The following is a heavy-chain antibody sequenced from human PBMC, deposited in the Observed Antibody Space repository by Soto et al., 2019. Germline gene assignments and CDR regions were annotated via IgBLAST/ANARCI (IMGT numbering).Heavy chain of an antibody. J-gene: IGHJ3*02. V-gene: IGHV1-18*01. D-gene: IGHD2-15*01. CDR2: ISAYNGNT. CDR3: AREGYCSGGSCYSGGFSAFAI. Sequence: ASVKVSCKASGYTFTSYGISWVRQAPGQGLEWMGWISAYNGNTNYAQKFQGRVTMTADKSTSTAYMELSSLRSEDTAVYYCAREGYCSGGSCYSGGFSAFAIWGQGTMVTVSS. CDR1: GYTFTSYG.